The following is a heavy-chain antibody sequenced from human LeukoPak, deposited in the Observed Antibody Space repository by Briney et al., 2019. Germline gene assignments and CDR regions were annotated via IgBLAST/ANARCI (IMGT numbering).Heavy chain of an antibody. CDR1: GFTFSSYS. CDR2: ISSSSTYI. Sequence: PGGSLRLSCAASGFTFSSYSMNWVRQAPGQGLEWVSSISSSSTYIYHTDSVKGRFTISGDNAKNSLYLQMNSLRAEDTAVYYCAGGTVVTPFFDYWGQGTLVTVSS. CDR3: AGGTVVTPFFDY. V-gene: IGHV3-21*01. J-gene: IGHJ4*02. D-gene: IGHD2-21*01.